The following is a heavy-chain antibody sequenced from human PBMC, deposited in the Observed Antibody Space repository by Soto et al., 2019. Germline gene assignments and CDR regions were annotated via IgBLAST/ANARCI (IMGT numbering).Heavy chain of an antibody. CDR3: ARYTNYALAY. CDR1: GFTFSSYW. V-gene: IGHV3-7*03. J-gene: IGHJ4*02. CDR2: INRDGSER. Sequence: LRLSCAASGFTFSSYWMSWVRQAPGKGLEWVANINRDGSERNYVDSVKGRFTISRDNTESSLYLQIDSLRVEDTAVFYCARYTNYALAYWGQGTLVTVSS. D-gene: IGHD3-3*01.